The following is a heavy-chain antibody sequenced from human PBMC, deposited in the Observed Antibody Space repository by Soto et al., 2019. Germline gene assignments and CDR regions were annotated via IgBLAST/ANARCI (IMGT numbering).Heavy chain of an antibody. CDR1: GGSISSSNW. CDR2: IYHSGST. CDR3: ARSHDSSGYYPRRYYYGMDV. D-gene: IGHD3-22*01. J-gene: IGHJ6*02. V-gene: IGHV4-4*02. Sequence: PSETLSLTCAVSGGSISSSNWWSWVRQPPGKGLEWIGEIYHSGSTNYNPSLKSRVTISVDKSKNQFSLKLSSVTAADTAVYYCARSHDSSGYYPRRYYYGMDVWGQGTTVTVSS.